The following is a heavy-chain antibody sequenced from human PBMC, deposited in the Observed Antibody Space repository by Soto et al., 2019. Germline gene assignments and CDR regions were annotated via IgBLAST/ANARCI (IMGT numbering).Heavy chain of an antibody. V-gene: IGHV4-34*01. Sequence: PSETLSLTCAVYGGSFSGYYWSWIRQPPGKGLEWIGEINHSGSTNYNPSLKSRVTISVDTSKNQFSLKLSSVTAADTAVYYCGRFFSGYYDILTGYRTDYWGQGTLVTVSS. D-gene: IGHD3-9*01. CDR3: GRFFSGYYDILTGYRTDY. J-gene: IGHJ4*02. CDR2: INHSGST. CDR1: GGSFSGYY.